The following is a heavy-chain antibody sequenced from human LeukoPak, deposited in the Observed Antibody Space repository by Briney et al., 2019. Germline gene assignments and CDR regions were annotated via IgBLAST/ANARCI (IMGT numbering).Heavy chain of an antibody. D-gene: IGHD6-6*01. V-gene: IGHV3-21*01. J-gene: IGHJ6*03. CDR2: ISSSSSYV. CDR3: ARDGGSSSKVFYYYMDV. CDR1: GFTFSSYS. Sequence: GGSLRLSCAASGFTFSSYSMNWVRQAPGKGLEWVSSISSSSSYVYYADSVKGGFTISRDNAKNSLYLQMNSLRAEDTAVYYCARDGGSSSKVFYYYMDVWGKGTTVTVSS.